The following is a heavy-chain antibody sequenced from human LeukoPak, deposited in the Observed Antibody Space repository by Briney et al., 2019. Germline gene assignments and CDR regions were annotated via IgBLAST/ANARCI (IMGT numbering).Heavy chain of an antibody. J-gene: IGHJ4*02. Sequence: GGSLRLSCAASGLTFSTFGMTWVRQAPGKGLEWVSAISGSAVSTFYADSVKGRFTISRDDSKNTLYLQMNSLRAEDTALYYCAKEAHYPHMGTYLITIDSWGQGTLVTVSS. D-gene: IGHD1-1*01. CDR1: GLTFSTFG. CDR3: AKEAHYPHMGTYLITIDS. CDR2: ISGSAVST. V-gene: IGHV3-23*01.